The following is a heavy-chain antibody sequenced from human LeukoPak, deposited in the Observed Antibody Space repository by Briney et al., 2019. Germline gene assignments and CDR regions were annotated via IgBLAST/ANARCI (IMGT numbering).Heavy chain of an antibody. J-gene: IGHJ4*02. D-gene: IGHD3-16*01. V-gene: IGHV3-7*04. Sequence: GGSLRLSCAASGFTFSNAWMSWVRQAPGKGLEWVANIEKYGSEKYYVDSVKGRFTISRDNAKNSLYLQMNSLRAEDTAVYYCARGWGYFDYWGQGILVTVSS. CDR1: GFTFSNAW. CDR2: IEKYGSEK. CDR3: ARGWGYFDY.